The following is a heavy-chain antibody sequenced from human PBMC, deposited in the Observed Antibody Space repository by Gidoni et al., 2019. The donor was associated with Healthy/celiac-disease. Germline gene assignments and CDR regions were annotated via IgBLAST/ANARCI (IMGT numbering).Heavy chain of an antibody. J-gene: IGHJ5*02. D-gene: IGHD6-19*01. CDR2: IYYSGST. CDR3: ARHDDIPVAGQDWFDP. Sequence: QLQLQESGPGLVKPSETLSLTCTVSGGSISSSSYYWCWIRQPPGKGLEWIGSIYYSGSTYYNPSLKSRVTISVDTSKNQFSLKLSSVTAADTAVYYCARHDDIPVAGQDWFDPWGQGTLVTVSS. CDR1: GGSISSSSYY. V-gene: IGHV4-39*01.